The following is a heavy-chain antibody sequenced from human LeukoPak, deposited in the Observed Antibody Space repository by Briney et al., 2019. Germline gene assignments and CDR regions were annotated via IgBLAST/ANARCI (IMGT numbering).Heavy chain of an antibody. Sequence: GGSLRLSCVASGFTFRTYAMHWVRQAPGKGLEWIIVISSDGTNKYYADSVKGRFTVSRDNSKNTLYLQMNSLRAEDTAVYYCAKEGFGWYYYDNWGQGTLVTVSS. CDR1: GFTFRTYA. V-gene: IGHV3-30-3*01. J-gene: IGHJ4*02. CDR2: ISSDGTNK. CDR3: AKEGFGWYYYDN. D-gene: IGHD2-15*01.